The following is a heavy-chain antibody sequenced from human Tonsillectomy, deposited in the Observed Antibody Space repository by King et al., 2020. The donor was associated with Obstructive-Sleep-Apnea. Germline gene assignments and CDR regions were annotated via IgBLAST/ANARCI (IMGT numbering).Heavy chain of an antibody. J-gene: IGHJ4*02. D-gene: IGHD2-2*01. CDR3: ARDKIDGSSFWYYFDY. CDR2: ISWNSGNS. CDR1: GFTFDDHA. V-gene: IGHV3-9*01. Sequence: VQLVESGGGWEQPGRSLRLSCAASGFTFDDHAMHWVRQAPGKGLEWVSGISWNSGNSAYADSVKGRFTISRDNAKNSLYLQMNSLKPEDTAVYYCARDKIDGSSFWYYFDYWGRGTLVTVSS.